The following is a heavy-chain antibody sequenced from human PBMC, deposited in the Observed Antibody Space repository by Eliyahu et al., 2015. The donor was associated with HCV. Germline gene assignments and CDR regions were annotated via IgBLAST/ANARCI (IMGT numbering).Heavy chain of an antibody. Sequence: VRQMPGKGLEWMGIIYPGDSDTRYSPSFQGQVTISADKSISTAYLQWSSLKASDTAMYYCARRMVRGVIDYWGQGTLVTVSS. D-gene: IGHD3-10*01. CDR2: IYPGDSDT. J-gene: IGHJ4*02. CDR3: ARRMVRGVIDY. V-gene: IGHV5-51*01.